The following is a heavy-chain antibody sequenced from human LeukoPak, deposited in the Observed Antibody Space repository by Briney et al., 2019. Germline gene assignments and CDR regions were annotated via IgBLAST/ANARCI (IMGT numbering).Heavy chain of an antibody. CDR1: GFTFSSYA. Sequence: GGSLGLSCAASGFTFSSYAMSWVRQAPGKGLEWVSAISGSGGSTYYADSVKGRFTISRDNSKNTLYLQMNSLRAEDTAVYYCAKDNRYSYGSETYYYYGMDVWGQGTTVTVSS. CDR3: AKDNRYSYGSETYYYYGMDV. D-gene: IGHD5-18*01. J-gene: IGHJ6*02. CDR2: ISGSGGST. V-gene: IGHV3-23*01.